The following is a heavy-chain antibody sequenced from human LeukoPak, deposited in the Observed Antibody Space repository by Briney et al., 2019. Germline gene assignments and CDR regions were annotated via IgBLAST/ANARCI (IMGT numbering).Heavy chain of an antibody. CDR3: ARGGYCSSTSCHNWFDP. D-gene: IGHD2-2*01. J-gene: IGHJ5*02. CDR1: GYTFTSYY. V-gene: IGHV1-46*01. CDR2: INPSGGST. Sequence: GASVKVSCKASGYTFTSYYMHWVRQAPGQWLEWMGIINPSGGSTSYAQKFQGRVTMTRDTSTSTVYMELSSLRSEDTAVYYCARGGYCSSTSCHNWFDPWGQGTLVTVSS.